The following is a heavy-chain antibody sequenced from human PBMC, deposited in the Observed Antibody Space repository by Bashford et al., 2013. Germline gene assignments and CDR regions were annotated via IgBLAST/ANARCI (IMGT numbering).Heavy chain of an antibody. CDR1: GLTFSNHA. Sequence: GSLRLSCAASGLTFSNHAMHWVRQAPGKGLEWVAVISYDGRNEYYADSVKGRCTVSRDNSKNTLFLQVNSLRPEDTAVYYCARGAVDYGGNCGYYYGMDVWGQGTTVTVSS. J-gene: IGHJ6*02. CDR3: ARGAVDYGGNCGYYYGMDV. D-gene: IGHD4-23*01. CDR2: ISYDGRNE. V-gene: IGHV3-30*04.